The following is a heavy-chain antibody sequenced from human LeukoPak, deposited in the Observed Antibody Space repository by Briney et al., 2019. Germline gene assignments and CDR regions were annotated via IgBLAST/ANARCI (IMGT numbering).Heavy chain of an antibody. V-gene: IGHV7-4-1*02. CDR2: INTNTGNP. CDR3: ARGPDIVVVPAAMEGYFQH. Sequence: ASVKVSCKASGYTFTSYAMNWVRQAPGQGLEWMGWINTNTGNPTYAQGFTGRFVFSLDTSVSTAYLQISSLKAEDTAVYYCARGPDIVVVPAAMEGYFQHWGQGTLVTVSS. D-gene: IGHD2-2*01. J-gene: IGHJ1*01. CDR1: GYTFTSYA.